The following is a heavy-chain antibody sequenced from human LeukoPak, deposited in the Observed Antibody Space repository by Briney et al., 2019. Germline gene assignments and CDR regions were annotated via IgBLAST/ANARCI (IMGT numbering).Heavy chain of an antibody. J-gene: IGHJ4*02. Sequence: PSETLSLTCNVTGASISSWYWSWIRQPPGKGLEWLGDIYGSGSTNYNPSLKSRVSMSADTSKNQISLNLKFVTAADTAVYYCARQTMLVGYANGLGFNYWGEGTLVTVSS. CDR1: GASISSWY. CDR2: IYGSGST. CDR3: ARQTMLVGYANGLGFNY. D-gene: IGHD2-2*01. V-gene: IGHV4-59*01.